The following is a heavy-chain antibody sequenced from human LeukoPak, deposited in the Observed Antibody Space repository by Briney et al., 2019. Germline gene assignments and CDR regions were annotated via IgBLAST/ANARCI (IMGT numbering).Heavy chain of an antibody. CDR3: ANGRGIAEAFDM. CDR1: GFTFTTYA. Sequence: GSLRLSCAASGFTFTTYAMNWVRQSPGKGLEWVSVIISSGADTYYADSVKGRFTISRYNSKNTLDLQMHSLRAEDTAVYYCANGRGIAEAFDMWGQGTMVTVSS. V-gene: IGHV3-23*01. CDR2: IISSGADT. J-gene: IGHJ3*02. D-gene: IGHD1-26*01.